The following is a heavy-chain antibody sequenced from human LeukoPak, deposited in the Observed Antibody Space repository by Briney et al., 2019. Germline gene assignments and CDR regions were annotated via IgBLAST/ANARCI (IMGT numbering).Heavy chain of an antibody. D-gene: IGHD6-19*01. CDR2: ISGSGGST. V-gene: IGHV3-23*01. CDR1: GFTFSSYA. Sequence: PGGSLRLSCAVSGFTFSSYAMSWGRQAPGKGLEWVSAISGSGGSTYYADYVKGRFTISRDNSKNTLYLQMNSLRAEDTAVYYCAKEFVRTAVAGDYWGQGTLVTVSS. J-gene: IGHJ4*02. CDR3: AKEFVRTAVAGDY.